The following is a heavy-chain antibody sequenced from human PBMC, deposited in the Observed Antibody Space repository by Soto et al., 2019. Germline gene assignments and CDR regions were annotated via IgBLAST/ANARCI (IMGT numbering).Heavy chain of an antibody. V-gene: IGHV4-31*03. CDR3: ARVPGTDHYFDY. Sequence: SETLSLTCTVSGGSISSGGYYWSWIRQHPGKGLEWIGYIYYSGSTYYNPSLKSRVTISVDTSKNQFSLKLSSVTAADTAVYYCARVPGTDHYFDYWGQGTQATVSS. D-gene: IGHD1-1*01. J-gene: IGHJ4*02. CDR1: GGSISSGGYY. CDR2: IYYSGST.